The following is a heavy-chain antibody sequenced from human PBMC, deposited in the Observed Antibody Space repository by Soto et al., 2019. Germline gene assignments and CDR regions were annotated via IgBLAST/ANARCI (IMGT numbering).Heavy chain of an antibody. V-gene: IGHV3-11*03. CDR1: GFTFRDYY. CDR2: ISRSGAYT. Sequence: TGGSLRLSCAASGFTFRDYYMSWIRQAPGKGLEWVSYISRSGAYTNYLDSVKGRFTISRDNAKNPLSLQMNSLTAEDSAMYYCARNTKDIQESKGASVAARPVAYWGQGILVTVSS. D-gene: IGHD6-6*01. CDR3: ARNTKDIQESKGASVAARPVAY. J-gene: IGHJ4*02.